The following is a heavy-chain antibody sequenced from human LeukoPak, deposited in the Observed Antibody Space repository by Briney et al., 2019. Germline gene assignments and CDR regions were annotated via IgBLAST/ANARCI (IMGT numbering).Heavy chain of an antibody. J-gene: IGHJ4*02. CDR1: GFTFSNFA. CDR3: ARVRLSGSGSYYSDN. Sequence: PGGSLRLSCVASGFTFSNFAMHWVRQAPGKGLEWVAVISYDESNKNYADSVKGRFTISRDNSNNTLYLQMNSLRAEDTAMYYCARVRLSGSGSYYSDNWGQGTLVTVSS. D-gene: IGHD3-10*01. CDR2: ISYDESNK. V-gene: IGHV3-30*03.